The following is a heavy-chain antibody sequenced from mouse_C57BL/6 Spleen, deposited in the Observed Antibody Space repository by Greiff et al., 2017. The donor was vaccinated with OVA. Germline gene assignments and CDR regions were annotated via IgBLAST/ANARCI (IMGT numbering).Heavy chain of an antibody. D-gene: IGHD6-2*01. V-gene: IGHV14-4*01. CDR1: GFNIKDDY. Sequence: VQLQQSGAELVRPGASVKLSCTASGFNIKDDYMHWVKQRPEQGLEWIGWIDPENGDTEYASKFQGKATITADTSSNTAYLQLSSLTSEDTAVYYCTKGESYAMDYWGQGTSVTVSS. CDR2: IDPENGDT. CDR3: TKGESYAMDY. J-gene: IGHJ4*01.